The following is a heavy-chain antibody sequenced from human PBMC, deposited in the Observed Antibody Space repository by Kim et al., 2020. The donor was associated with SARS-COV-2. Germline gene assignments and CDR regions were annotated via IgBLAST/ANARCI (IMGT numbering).Heavy chain of an antibody. CDR3: ATGPCDGLYATCDY. V-gene: IGHV3-23*01. Sequence: AGSVKGRFTVSRANAKNTLDLQMNSMGAEDTALYYCATGPCDGLYATCDYWGRRTLVTVSS. J-gene: IGHJ4*02. D-gene: IGHD2-2*01.